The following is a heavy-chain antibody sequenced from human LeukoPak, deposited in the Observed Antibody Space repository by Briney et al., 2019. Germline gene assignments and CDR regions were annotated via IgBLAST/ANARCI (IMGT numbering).Heavy chain of an antibody. CDR1: GGSISSYY. V-gene: IGHV4-4*07. CDR3: ARDASGYCSGWYGQGDAFDI. J-gene: IGHJ3*02. D-gene: IGHD6-19*01. CDR2: IYTSGST. Sequence: SETLSLTCTVSGGSISSYYWSWIRQPAGKGLEWIGRIYTSGSTNYNPSLKSRVTMSVDTSKNQFSLKLSSVTAADTAVYYCARDASGYCSGWYGQGDAFDIWGQGTMVTVSS.